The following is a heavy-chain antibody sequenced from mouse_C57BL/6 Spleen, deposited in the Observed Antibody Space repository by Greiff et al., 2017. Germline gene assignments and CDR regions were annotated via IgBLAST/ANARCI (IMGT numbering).Heavy chain of an antibody. J-gene: IGHJ2*01. D-gene: IGHD1-1*01. V-gene: IGHV1-50*01. Sequence: QVQLQQPGAELVKPGASVKLSCKASGYTFTSYWMQWVKQRPGQGLEWIGEIDPSDSYTNYNQKFKGKATLTVDTSSSTAYMQLSSLTSEDSAVYYCARPYGSFFDYWGKGTTLTVSS. CDR2: IDPSDSYT. CDR3: ARPYGSFFDY. CDR1: GYTFTSYW.